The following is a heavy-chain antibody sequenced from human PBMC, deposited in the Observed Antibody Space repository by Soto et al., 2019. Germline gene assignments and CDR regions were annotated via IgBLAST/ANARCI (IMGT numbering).Heavy chain of an antibody. CDR3: AYSPRDCSGKKRSW. V-gene: IGHV4-4*02. CDR2: IFHSGST. CDR1: GGAISRSYW. D-gene: IGHD2-15*01. J-gene: IGHJ4*02. Sequence: QVQLQESGPGVVKPSGTLSLTCAVSGGAISRSYWWSWVRQPPGKGLEWIGEIFHSGSTNYNPSLKSRVTTIIDKSKNHFSLRLSSVTAADTAVYYCAYSPRDCSGKKRSWWGQGTLVTVSS.